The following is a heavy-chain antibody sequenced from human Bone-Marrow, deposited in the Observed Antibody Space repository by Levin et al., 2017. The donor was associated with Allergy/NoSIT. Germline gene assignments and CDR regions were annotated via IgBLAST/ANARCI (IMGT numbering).Heavy chain of an antibody. CDR2: INPKTGDT. J-gene: IGHJ1*01. V-gene: IGHV1-2*02. CDR1: GYTFTDNY. CDR3: AGELNEILRWYYYFGR. Sequence: ASVKVSCKASGYTFTDNYIHWVRQASGRGLEWLGWINPKTGDTKHPQTFQGRVTLTRDTSINMVYKEVTGLKSDYTAIYYCAGELNEILRWYYYFGRWGQGSLVTVSS. D-gene: IGHD4-23*01.